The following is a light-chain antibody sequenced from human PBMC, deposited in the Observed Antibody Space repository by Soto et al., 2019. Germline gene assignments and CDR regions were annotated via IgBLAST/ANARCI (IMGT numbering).Light chain of an antibody. CDR2: DVS. CDR1: SSDVGGYNY. Sequence: QSVLTQPRSVSGSPGQSVTISCTETSSDVGGYNYVSWYQQHPGKAPKLMIYDVSKRPSGVPDRFSGSKSGNTASLTISGLLAEDEADYYCCSYAGNYTHVFGTGTKVTVL. CDR3: CSYAGNYTHV. J-gene: IGLJ1*01. V-gene: IGLV2-11*01.